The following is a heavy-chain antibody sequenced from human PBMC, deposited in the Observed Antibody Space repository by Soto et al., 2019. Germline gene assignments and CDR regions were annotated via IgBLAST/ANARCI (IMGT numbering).Heavy chain of an antibody. CDR1: GGAFSTYA. J-gene: IGHJ6*02. CDR3: ARELKAGGHFGMDV. V-gene: IGHV1-69*06. D-gene: IGHD3-16*01. Sequence: QVQLVQSGAEVKEPGSSVKVACQASGGAFSTYAISWVRQAPGKGLEWMGGVIPLFGTSNYLPKFQGRVSIAADRSTETVYMELSRLRFDDTAVYFCARELKAGGHFGMDVWGQGTTVTVSS. CDR2: VIPLFGTS.